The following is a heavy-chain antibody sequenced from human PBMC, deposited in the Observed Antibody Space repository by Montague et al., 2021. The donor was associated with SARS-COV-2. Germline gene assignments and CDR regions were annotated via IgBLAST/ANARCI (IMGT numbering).Heavy chain of an antibody. CDR2: ISRSGDST. D-gene: IGHD3-10*01. V-gene: IGHV3-20*01. CDR3: SRGGGMIRGVVDF. Sequence: SLRLSCAVSGFIFDDYGMSWVRQAPGKGLEWVSGISRSGDSTAYVDSVKGRFTISRDNAKNSLYLQMNSLRVEDTAFYHCSRGGGMIRGVVDFWGQGILVSVSS. CDR1: GFIFDDYG. J-gene: IGHJ4*02.